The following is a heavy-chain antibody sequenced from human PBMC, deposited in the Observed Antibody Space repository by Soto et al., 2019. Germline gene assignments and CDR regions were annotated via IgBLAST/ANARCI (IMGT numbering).Heavy chain of an antibody. V-gene: IGHV1-18*01. D-gene: IGHD2-15*01. CDR2: ISPNNGIA. Sequence: ASVKVSCKASGGTFSSYTISWVRQAPGQGLEWMGRISPNNGIANYAQKLQGRVTMTTDTSTSTAYMELRSLRSDDTAVYYCARFEGIVVEPLFDYWGQGTLVTVSS. CDR1: GGTFSSYT. J-gene: IGHJ4*02. CDR3: ARFEGIVVEPLFDY.